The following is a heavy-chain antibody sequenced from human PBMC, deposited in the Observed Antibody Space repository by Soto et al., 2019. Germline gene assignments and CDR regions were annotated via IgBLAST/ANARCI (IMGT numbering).Heavy chain of an antibody. V-gene: IGHV3-23*01. CDR1: GFTFSSYA. D-gene: IGHD6-19*01. CDR3: AKVGIAVAGYFDY. Sequence: EVQLLESGGGLVQPGGSRRLPCAASGFTFSSYAMSWVRQAPGKGLEWVSAISGSGGSTYYADSVKGRFTISRDNSKNTLYLQMNSLRAEDTAVYYCAKVGIAVAGYFDYWGQGTLVTVSS. CDR2: ISGSGGST. J-gene: IGHJ4*02.